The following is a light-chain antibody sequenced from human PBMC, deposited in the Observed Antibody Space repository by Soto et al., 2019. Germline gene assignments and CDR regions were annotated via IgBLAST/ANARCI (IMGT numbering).Light chain of an antibody. J-gene: IGKJ1*01. V-gene: IGKV1-39*01. CDR1: QSISSY. Sequence: DIQMTQSPSSLSASVGDRVTITCRARQSISSYLNWYQQKPGKAPKLLIYAASSLQSGVPSRFSGSGSGTDFPLTISSLQPEDFATYYCQQSYSTPWTFGQGTKVEIK. CDR3: QQSYSTPWT. CDR2: AAS.